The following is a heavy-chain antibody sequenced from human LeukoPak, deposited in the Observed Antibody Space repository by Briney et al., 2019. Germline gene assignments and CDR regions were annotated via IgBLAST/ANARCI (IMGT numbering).Heavy chain of an antibody. CDR1: GFTFSSHT. J-gene: IGHJ3*01. V-gene: IGHV3-23*01. CDR2: ISGSDGST. CDR3: AEVRSSASDV. Sequence: HAGGSLRLSCTASGFTFSSHTMSWVRQAPGKGLEWVSAISGSDGSTYYADSVKGRFTISRDNAKNSLYLQMSRLRDEDTAVYYCAEVRSSASDVWGQGTMVTVSS.